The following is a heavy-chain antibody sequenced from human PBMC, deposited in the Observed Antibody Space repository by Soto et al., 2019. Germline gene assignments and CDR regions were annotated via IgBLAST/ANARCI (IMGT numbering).Heavy chain of an antibody. Sequence: PSKTMSITCAVYGGSFSGYYWSWIRQPPGKGLEWIGEINHSGSTNYNPSLKSRVTISVDTSKNQFSLKLSSVTAADTAVYYCERDELSSMGRGVISRGERWGYYGMYVWGQGTTVTVSS. J-gene: IGHJ6*02. CDR1: GGSFSGYY. CDR3: ERDELSSMGRGVISRGERWGYYGMYV. D-gene: IGHD3-10*01. V-gene: IGHV4-34*01. CDR2: INHSGST.